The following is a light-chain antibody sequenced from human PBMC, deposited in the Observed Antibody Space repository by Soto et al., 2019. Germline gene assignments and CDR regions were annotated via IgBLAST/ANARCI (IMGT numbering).Light chain of an antibody. CDR2: AAS. J-gene: IGKJ4*01. V-gene: IGKV1-12*01. CDR1: QGITNW. Sequence: DIQMTQSPSSVSASVGDRVTITCRWSQGITNWLAWYQQKPGKAPKLLIYAASGLPSGVPSRFSGSGSGTDFTLTISSLQPEDFATYYCQQANSFPLTFGGGTKV. CDR3: QQANSFPLT.